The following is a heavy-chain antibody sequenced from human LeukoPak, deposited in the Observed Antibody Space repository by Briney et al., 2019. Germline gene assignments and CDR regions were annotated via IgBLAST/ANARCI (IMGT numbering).Heavy chain of an antibody. CDR2: IYYSGST. J-gene: IGHJ4*02. CDR3: ARMDTAMVVTVQEY. D-gene: IGHD5-18*01. Sequence: PSETLSLTCTVSGGSISSYYWSWIRQPPGKGLEWIGYIYYSGSTNYNPSLKSRVTISVDTSKNQFSLKLSSVTAADTAVYYCARMDTAMVVTVQEYWGQGTLVTVSS. V-gene: IGHV4-59*01. CDR1: GGSISSYY.